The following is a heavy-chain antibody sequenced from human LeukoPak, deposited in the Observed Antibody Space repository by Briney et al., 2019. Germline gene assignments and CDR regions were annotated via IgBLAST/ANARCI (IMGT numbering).Heavy chain of an antibody. CDR3: ARGRYCTGASCYFDY. J-gene: IGHJ4*02. D-gene: IGHD2-15*01. CDR1: GFTFSTYY. Sequence: PGGSLRLSCAASGFTFSTYYMSWVRQAPGKGLEWVANIKQDGGEKYYVDSVKGRSTSSRGDAKNSLYLQMKSLRAEDTAVYYCARGRYCTGASCYFDYWGQGTLVTVSS. CDR2: IKQDGGEK. V-gene: IGHV3-7*03.